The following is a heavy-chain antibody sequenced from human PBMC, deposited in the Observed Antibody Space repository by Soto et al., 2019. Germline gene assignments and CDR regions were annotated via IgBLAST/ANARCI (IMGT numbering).Heavy chain of an antibody. Sequence: SETLSLTCTVSGGPISSYYWSWIRQPPGKGLEWIGYIYYSGSTNYNPSLKSRVTISVDTSKNQFSLKLSSVTAADTAVYYCARRSSSWYVHFDYWGQGTLVTVSS. CDR1: GGPISSYY. D-gene: IGHD6-13*01. CDR2: IYYSGST. J-gene: IGHJ4*02. V-gene: IGHV4-59*08. CDR3: ARRSSSWYVHFDY.